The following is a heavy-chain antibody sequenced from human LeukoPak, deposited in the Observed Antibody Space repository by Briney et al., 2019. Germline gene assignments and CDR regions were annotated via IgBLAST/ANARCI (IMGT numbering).Heavy chain of an antibody. CDR3: AKDPLRYDSSGFYGMDV. V-gene: IGHV3-30*18. D-gene: IGHD3-22*01. CDR2: ISYDGSNK. Sequence: GGSLRLSCAASGFTFSSYGMHWVRQAPGKGLEWVAVISYDGSNKYYADSVKGRFTISRDNSKNTLYLQMNSLRSEDTAVYYCAKDPLRYDSSGFYGMDVWGQGTTVTVS. J-gene: IGHJ6*02. CDR1: GFTFSSYG.